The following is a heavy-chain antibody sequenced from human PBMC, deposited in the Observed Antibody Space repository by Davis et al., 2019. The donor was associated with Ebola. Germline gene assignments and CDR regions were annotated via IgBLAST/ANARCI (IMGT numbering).Heavy chain of an antibody. Sequence: MPGGSLRLSCTVSGGSISSSSYYWGWIRQPPGKGLEWIGSIYYSGSTYYNPSLKSRVTISVDTSKNQFSLKLSSVTAADTAVYYCARGRYYYGSGSYPFDYWGQGTLVTVSS. CDR2: IYYSGST. CDR3: ARGRYYYGSGSYPFDY. V-gene: IGHV4-39*07. D-gene: IGHD3-10*01. CDR1: GGSISSSSYY. J-gene: IGHJ4*02.